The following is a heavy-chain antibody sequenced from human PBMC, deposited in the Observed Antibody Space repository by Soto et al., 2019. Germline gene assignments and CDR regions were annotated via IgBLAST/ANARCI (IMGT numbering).Heavy chain of an antibody. CDR1: GGTFSSYA. CDR2: IIPIFGTA. J-gene: IGHJ4*02. D-gene: IGHD2-15*01. CDR3: ARDLISGYCSGGSCYSAMDY. Sequence: QVQLVQSGAEVKKPGSSVKVSCKASGGTFSSYAISWVRQAPGQGLEWMGGIIPIFGTANYAQKFQGRVTISADESTSTAYMELSSLRSEDTAVYYCARDLISGYCSGGSCYSAMDYWGQGTLVTVSS. V-gene: IGHV1-69*01.